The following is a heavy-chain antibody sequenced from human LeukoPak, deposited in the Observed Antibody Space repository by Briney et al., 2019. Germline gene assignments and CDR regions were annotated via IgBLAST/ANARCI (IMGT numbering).Heavy chain of an antibody. Sequence: SETLSLTCTVSGGSISSSSYYWGWIRQPPGKGLEWIGSIYYSGSTYYNPSLKSRVTISVDTSKNQFSLKLSSVTAADTAVYYCARLRDKITFGGVIAESYFDYWGQGTLVTVSS. CDR2: IYYSGST. V-gene: IGHV4-39*01. CDR1: GGSISSSSYY. CDR3: ARLRDKITFGGVIAESYFDY. J-gene: IGHJ4*02. D-gene: IGHD3-16*02.